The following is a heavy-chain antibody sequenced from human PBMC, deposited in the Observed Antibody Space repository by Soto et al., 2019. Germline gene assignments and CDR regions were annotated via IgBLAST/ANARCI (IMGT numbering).Heavy chain of an antibody. D-gene: IGHD5-12*01. CDR2: IGTAGDT. J-gene: IGHJ4*02. Sequence: GGSLRLSCAASGFTFSSYDMHWVRQATGKGLEWVSAIGTAGDTYYPGSVKGRFTISRENAKNSLYLQMNSLRAEDTAVYYCVRGGYAVNFDYWGQGTLVTVSS. V-gene: IGHV3-13*01. CDR1: GFTFSSYD. CDR3: VRGGYAVNFDY.